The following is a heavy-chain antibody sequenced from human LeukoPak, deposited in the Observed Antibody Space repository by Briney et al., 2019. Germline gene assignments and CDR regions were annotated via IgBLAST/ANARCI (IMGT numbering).Heavy chain of an antibody. CDR1: GGTVSSYA. V-gene: IGHV1-69*05. J-gene: IGHJ4*02. D-gene: IGHD3-22*01. CDR2: IIPIVGTA. CDR3: ARVVPLAAGYDRAGYYFDY. Sequence: SVNVSGKASGGTVSSYAISWVRQAPGQGLEWMGGIIPIVGTANYAQKFQGRVTITTDESTSTDYMEPSSLRSKDTAVYYCARVVPLAAGYDRAGYYFDYWGQGTLVTVSS.